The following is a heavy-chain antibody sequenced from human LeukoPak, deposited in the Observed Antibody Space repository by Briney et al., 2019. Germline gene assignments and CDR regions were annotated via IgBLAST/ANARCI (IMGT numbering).Heavy chain of an antibody. V-gene: IGHV3-23*01. CDR3: AKDLAGCSDS. Sequence: GGALRLSCAASGFTFSSFPMTWVRLAPGKGLEWVSTITGSGGSTYYAESVKGRFTISRDNSKNTLYLQMNSLRGEDTALYFCAKDLAGCSDSWGQGTLVTVSS. D-gene: IGHD2-8*01. J-gene: IGHJ4*02. CDR1: GFTFSSFP. CDR2: ITGSGGST.